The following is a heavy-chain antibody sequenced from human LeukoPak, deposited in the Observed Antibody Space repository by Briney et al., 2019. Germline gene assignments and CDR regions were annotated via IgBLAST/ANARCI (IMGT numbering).Heavy chain of an antibody. Sequence: GGSLRLSCTASGFTFSGYSMNWLRQAPGKGLEWVSSFGTRSTSVYHAGSVKGRFTISRDNAKNSLYLQMNSLRAEDTALYYCAREVSEGFDFWGQGTLVTVSS. CDR2: FGTRSTSV. CDR1: GFTFSGYS. CDR3: AREVSEGFDF. J-gene: IGHJ4*02. V-gene: IGHV3-21*01. D-gene: IGHD3-22*01.